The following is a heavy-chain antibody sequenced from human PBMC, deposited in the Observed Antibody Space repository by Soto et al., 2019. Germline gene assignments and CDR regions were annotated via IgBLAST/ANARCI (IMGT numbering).Heavy chain of an antibody. CDR3: ATLRIATNHYKSFDL. CDR2: IYVTGAV. D-gene: IGHD2-21*01. V-gene: IGHV4-31*01. J-gene: IGHJ5*02. Sequence: SETLSLTCSVSGAALNSGNYYWSWIREVAGKGLEWIGHIYVTGAVDYNPSLRDLITISHDTSERQFSLNLRLVATADTAVYYCATLRIATNHYKSFDLWGQGTLVTVPS. CDR1: GAALNSGNYY.